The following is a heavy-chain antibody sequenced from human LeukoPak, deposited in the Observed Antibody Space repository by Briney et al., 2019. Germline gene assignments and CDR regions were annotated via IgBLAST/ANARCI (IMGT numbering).Heavy chain of an antibody. CDR1: GFTFTRFN. CDR2: ITSSGTYI. D-gene: IGHD6-13*01. Sequence: PGGSLRLSCAASGFTFTRFNMNWVRQAPGKGLELVSSITSSGTYIYYADSVKGRFTISRDNAKDSLYLQMNSLRADDTAVYYCARDGSGWSRLYWGQGTLVTVSS. V-gene: IGHV3-21*01. J-gene: IGHJ4*02. CDR3: ARDGSGWSRLY.